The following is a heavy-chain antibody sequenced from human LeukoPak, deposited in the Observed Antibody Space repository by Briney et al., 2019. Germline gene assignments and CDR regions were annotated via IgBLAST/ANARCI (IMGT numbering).Heavy chain of an antibody. CDR2: IYSGGST. CDR3: ARVGSSRGWYYFDY. V-gene: IGHV3-53*01. J-gene: IGHJ4*02. Sequence: PGGSLRLSCAASGFTVSSNYMSWVRQAPGKGLEWVSVIYSGGSTYYADSVKGRFTISRDNSKNTLYLQMNSLRAEDTAVYYCARVGSSRGWYYFDYWGQGTLVTVSS. D-gene: IGHD6-19*01. CDR1: GFTVSSNY.